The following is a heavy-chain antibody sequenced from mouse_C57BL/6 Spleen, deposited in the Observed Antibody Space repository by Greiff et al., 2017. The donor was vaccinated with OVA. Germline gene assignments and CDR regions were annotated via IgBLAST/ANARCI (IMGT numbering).Heavy chain of an antibody. V-gene: IGHV1-50*01. Sequence: VQLQQPGAELVKPGASVKLSCKASGYTFTSYWMQWVKQRPGQGLEWIGEIDPSDSYTNYNQKFKGKATLTVDTSSSTAYMQLSSLTSEDSAVYCCARRGVLRGYFDVWGTGTTVTVSS. CDR2: IDPSDSYT. CDR1: GYTFTSYW. J-gene: IGHJ1*03. CDR3: ARRGVLRGYFDV. D-gene: IGHD1-1*01.